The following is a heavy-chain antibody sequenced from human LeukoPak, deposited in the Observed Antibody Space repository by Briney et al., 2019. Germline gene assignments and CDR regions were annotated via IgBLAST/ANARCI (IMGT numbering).Heavy chain of an antibody. J-gene: IGHJ6*03. CDR2: FDPEDGET. CDR3: ATGRFSSSPYYYYYYMDV. D-gene: IGHD6-13*01. Sequence: ASVKVSCKVSGYTLTELSMHGVRQAPGKGREWMGGFDPEDGETIYAQKFQGRVTMTEDTSTDTAYMELSSLRSEDTAVYYCATGRFSSSPYYYYYYMDVWGKGTTVTVSS. V-gene: IGHV1-24*01. CDR1: GYTLTELS.